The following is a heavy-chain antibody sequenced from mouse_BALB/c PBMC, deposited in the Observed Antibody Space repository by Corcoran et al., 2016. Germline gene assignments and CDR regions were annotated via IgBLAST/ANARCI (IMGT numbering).Heavy chain of an antibody. V-gene: IGHV9-4*02. J-gene: IGHJ4*01. CDR2: INTHSGVP. D-gene: IGHD2-4*01. Sequence: QIQLVQSGPELKKPGETVRISCKASGYTLTTAGMQWVQKMPGKGLKWIGWINTHSGVPKYAEDFKGRFAVSLETSASTAYLQISNLKNEDTATYFCARSTMITNYAMDYWGQGTSVTVSS. CDR1: GYTLTTAG. CDR3: ARSTMITNYAMDY.